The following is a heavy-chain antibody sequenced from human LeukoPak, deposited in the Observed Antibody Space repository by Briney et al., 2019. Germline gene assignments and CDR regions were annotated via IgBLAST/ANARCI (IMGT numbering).Heavy chain of an antibody. V-gene: IGHV3-23*01. CDR3: AKDSPSIYHGANYLYGMDV. J-gene: IGHJ6*02. CDR1: GFTFSSYA. CDR2: MNALGGST. D-gene: IGHD2-2*01. Sequence: GGGLRLSCAASGFTFSSYAMSWVRQAPGKGLEWVSAMNALGGSTSYADSVKGQFTISRDKSKITLYLQMKSLRAEDTAVYYCAKDSPSIYHGANYLYGMDVWGQGTTVSVSS.